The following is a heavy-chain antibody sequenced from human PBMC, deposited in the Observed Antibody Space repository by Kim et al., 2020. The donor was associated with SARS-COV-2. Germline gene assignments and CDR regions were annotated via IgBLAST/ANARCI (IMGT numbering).Heavy chain of an antibody. CDR3: ARDKMTTVTTPWGY. V-gene: IGHV3-21*01. J-gene: IGHJ4*02. Sequence: ADSVKVRFTISRDNAKNSLYLQMNSLRAEDTAVYYCARDKMTTVTTPWGYWGQGTLVTVSS. D-gene: IGHD4-17*01.